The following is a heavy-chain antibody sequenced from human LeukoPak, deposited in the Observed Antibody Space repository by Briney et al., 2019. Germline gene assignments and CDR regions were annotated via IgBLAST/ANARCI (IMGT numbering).Heavy chain of an antibody. V-gene: IGHV3-23*01. CDR1: GFTFSSYA. CDR2: ISGSGGST. CDR3: AKILGYCSSTSCSIYDAFDI. D-gene: IGHD2-2*01. J-gene: IGHJ3*02. Sequence: PGGSLRLSCAAFGFTFSSYAMSWVRQAPGKGLEWVSAISGSGGSTYYADSVKGRFTISRDNSKNTLYLQMNSLRAEDTAVYYCAKILGYCSSTSCSIYDAFDIWGQGTMVTVSS.